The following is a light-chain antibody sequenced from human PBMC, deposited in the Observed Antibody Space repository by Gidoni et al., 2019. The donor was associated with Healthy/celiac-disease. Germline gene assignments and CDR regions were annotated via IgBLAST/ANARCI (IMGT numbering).Light chain of an antibody. V-gene: IGLV2-14*01. Sequence: QSALTQPASVSGSPGQSSTISCTGTSSDVGGYNYVSLYQQHSGKAPKLMIYEVSNRPSGDPDRFAGSKSGNTASLTIAGLQAEDEADYYCSSYTSSSTLFGTGTKVTVL. CDR1: SSDVGGYNY. CDR2: EVS. J-gene: IGLJ1*01. CDR3: SSYTSSSTL.